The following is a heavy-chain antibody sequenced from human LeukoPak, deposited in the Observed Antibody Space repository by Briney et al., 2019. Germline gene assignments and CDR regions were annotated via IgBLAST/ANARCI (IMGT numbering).Heavy chain of an antibody. CDR3: ERRWCMLCDYFDY. CDR1: GYSFTSYW. Sequence: GESLKISCKGSGYSFTSYWIGWVRQMPRKGLEWMGIIYPGDSDTRYSPSFQGQVTISADKSISTAYLQWSSLKASDTAMYYCERRWCMLCDYFDYWGQGTLVTVSS. CDR2: IYPGDSDT. J-gene: IGHJ4*02. V-gene: IGHV5-51*01. D-gene: IGHD2-8*01.